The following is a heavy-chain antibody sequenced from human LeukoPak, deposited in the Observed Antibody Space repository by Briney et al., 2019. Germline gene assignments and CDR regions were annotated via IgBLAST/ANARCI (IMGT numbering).Heavy chain of an antibody. D-gene: IGHD6-19*01. CDR2: IDPADSHT. CDR3: TRTGYTSGWPSGLDV. CDR1: GYNFITYW. V-gene: IGHV5-10-1*01. Sequence: GGSLRLSCKVTGYNFITYWINWVRQMPGKGLEWMGKIDPADSHTDYNPSFQGHVSMSVDKSISVAYLQWSGLRASDTAMYFCTRTGYTSGWPSGLDVWGKGTTVTVSS. J-gene: IGHJ6*04.